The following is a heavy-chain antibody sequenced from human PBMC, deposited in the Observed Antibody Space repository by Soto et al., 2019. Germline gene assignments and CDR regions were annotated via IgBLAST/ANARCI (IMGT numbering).Heavy chain of an antibody. D-gene: IGHD1-1*01. Sequence: GSSVKVSCKASGGTFSSYAISWVRQAPGQGLEWMGGIIPIFGTANYAQKFQGRVTITADESTSTAYMELSSLRSEDTAVYYCARTKWNDLRPLSYKYYYYGMDVWGQATTVTVSS. J-gene: IGHJ6*02. CDR3: ARTKWNDLRPLSYKYYYYGMDV. CDR2: IIPIFGTA. CDR1: GGTFSSYA. V-gene: IGHV1-69*13.